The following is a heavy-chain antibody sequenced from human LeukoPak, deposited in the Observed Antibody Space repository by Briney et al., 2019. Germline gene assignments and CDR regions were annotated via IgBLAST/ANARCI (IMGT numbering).Heavy chain of an antibody. CDR2: INHSGST. Sequence: SETLSLTCAVYGGSFSGYYWSWIRQPPGKGLEWIGEINHSGSTNYNPSLKSRVTISVDTSKNQLSLKLSSVTAADTAVYYCARGLSYYYGSGSPRFDPWGQGTLVTVSS. J-gene: IGHJ5*02. D-gene: IGHD3-10*01. V-gene: IGHV4-34*01. CDR1: GGSFSGYY. CDR3: ARGLSYYYGSGSPRFDP.